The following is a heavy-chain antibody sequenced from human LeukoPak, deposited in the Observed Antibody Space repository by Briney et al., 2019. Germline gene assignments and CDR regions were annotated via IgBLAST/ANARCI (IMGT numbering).Heavy chain of an antibody. D-gene: IGHD6-13*01. CDR1: GFTFSSYG. V-gene: IGHV3-30*02. Sequence: PGGSLRLSCAASGFTFSSYGMHWVRQAPGKGLEWVAFIRYDGSNKYYADSVKGRFTISRDNSKNTLYLQMNSLRAEDTAVYYCARDEPYSSSWPFDYWGQGTLVTVSS. CDR2: IRYDGSNK. J-gene: IGHJ4*02. CDR3: ARDEPYSSSWPFDY.